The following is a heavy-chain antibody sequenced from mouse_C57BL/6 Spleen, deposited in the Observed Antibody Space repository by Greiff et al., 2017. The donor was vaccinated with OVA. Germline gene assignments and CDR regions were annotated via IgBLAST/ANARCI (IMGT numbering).Heavy chain of an antibody. CDR2: IYPGDGDT. CDR1: GYAFSSSW. D-gene: IGHD3-2*01. CDR3: ARSRTGRQLGNYCDY. Sequence: QVQLQQSGPELVKPGASVKISCKASGYAFSSSWMNWVKQRPGKGLEWIGRIYPGDGDTNYNGKFKGKATLTADKSSSTAYMQLSSLTSEDSAVYFCARSRTGRQLGNYCDYWGQGTTLTVSS. J-gene: IGHJ2*01. V-gene: IGHV1-82*01.